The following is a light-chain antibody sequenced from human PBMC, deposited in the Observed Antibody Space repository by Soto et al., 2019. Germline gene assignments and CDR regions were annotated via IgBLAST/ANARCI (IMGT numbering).Light chain of an antibody. V-gene: IGKV1-5*01. CDR1: QNIRSR. CDR3: QQYNSYSS. J-gene: IGKJ1*01. Sequence: DFQMTQSPSTLSASVGDRVTITCRASQNIRSRLAWFQQKPGKAPKLLIYDASSLESGVPSRFSGSGSGTEFTLTISSLQPDDFATYYCQQYNSYSSFGQGTKVDIK. CDR2: DAS.